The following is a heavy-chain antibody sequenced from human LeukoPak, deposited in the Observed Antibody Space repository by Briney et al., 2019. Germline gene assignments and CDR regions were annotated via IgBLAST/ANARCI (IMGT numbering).Heavy chain of an antibody. CDR1: GYTFTTYG. V-gene: IGHV1-18*01. J-gene: IGHJ4*02. CDR2: ISAYNGNT. CDR3: AREESGGYFDY. D-gene: IGHD2-8*02. Sequence: ASVKVSCKASGYTFTTYGITWVRQAPGQGLEWMGWISAYNGNTNYAQKFQGRVTMTIDTSTSTAYMELRSLKSDDAAVYYCAREESGGYFDYWGQGTLVTVSS.